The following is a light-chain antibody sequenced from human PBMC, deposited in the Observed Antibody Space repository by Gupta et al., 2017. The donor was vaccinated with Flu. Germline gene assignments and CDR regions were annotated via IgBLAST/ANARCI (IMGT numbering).Light chain of an antibody. V-gene: IGKV3-20*01. J-gene: IGKJ2*01. Sequence: EVVLTQSPCTLSLSPGDRATLSCGASQSIRSNFVAWYQQRRGQAPRLLIYATSARATGIPDRFTGSGSGTEFTLTITRREAEDAAVYYCHYECSSTWPFGQGTKLESK. CDR2: ATS. CDR3: HYECSSTWP. CDR1: QSIRSNF.